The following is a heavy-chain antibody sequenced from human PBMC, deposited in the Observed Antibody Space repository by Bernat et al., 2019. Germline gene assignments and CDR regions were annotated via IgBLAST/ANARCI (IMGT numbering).Heavy chain of an antibody. CDR3: ARENGGLGAMDV. V-gene: IGHV3-33*01. Sequence: QVQLVESGGGVVQPGRSLRLSCAASEFTFSSFGMHWVRQAPDKGLEWVALIWYDGSKEYYADSVKGRFTISRDNSKNTLWLQMNSLRAEDTAVYYCARENGGLGAMDVWGKGTTVTVSS. CDR2: IWYDGSKE. CDR1: EFTFSSFG. J-gene: IGHJ6*03. D-gene: IGHD3-16*01.